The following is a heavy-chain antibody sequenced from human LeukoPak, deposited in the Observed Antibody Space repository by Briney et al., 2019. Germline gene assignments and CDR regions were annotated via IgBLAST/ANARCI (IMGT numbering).Heavy chain of an antibody. D-gene: IGHD4-17*01. CDR2: MNPNSGNA. Sequence: ASVTVSCTASGYTFTSYDSNWVRQAPGQGLEWMGWMNPNSGNAGYAQKFQVRVTMTRNTSISTAYMELSSLRSEDTAVYYCAIYGDLDYWGQGTLVTVSS. V-gene: IGHV1-8*01. CDR3: AIYGDLDY. CDR1: GYTFTSYD. J-gene: IGHJ4*02.